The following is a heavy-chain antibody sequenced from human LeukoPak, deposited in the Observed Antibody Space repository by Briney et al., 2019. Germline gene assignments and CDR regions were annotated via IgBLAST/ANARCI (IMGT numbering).Heavy chain of an antibody. V-gene: IGHV3-66*01. CDR3: ASGGGRHQLADY. CDR2: IYSGDST. D-gene: IGHD6-13*01. CDR1: EFTDSRID. J-gene: IGHJ4*02. Sequence: GGTLRLSCVVSEFTDSRIDMSWVRQAPGKGLECVSIIYSGDSTYYAESVKGRFTISRDNSKNTVYLQMNSLRAEDTAVYYCASGGGRHQLADYWGQGTLVTVSS.